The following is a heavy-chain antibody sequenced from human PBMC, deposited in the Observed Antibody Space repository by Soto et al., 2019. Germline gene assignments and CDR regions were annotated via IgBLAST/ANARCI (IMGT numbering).Heavy chain of an antibody. CDR1: GGSFIGYY. J-gene: IGHJ4*02. CDR2: INHSGGT. Sequence: SETLSLTCAVSGGSFIGYYCIFIRHSPFKWLEWIVDINHSGGTNYNPSLKSRVTISGDTSRSQFSLRLSSVTAADTAVYYCARGLPLSGNFWNGYYYFDSWGLGTLVTVSS. CDR3: ARGLPLSGNFWNGYYYFDS. D-gene: IGHD3-3*01. V-gene: IGHV4-34*01.